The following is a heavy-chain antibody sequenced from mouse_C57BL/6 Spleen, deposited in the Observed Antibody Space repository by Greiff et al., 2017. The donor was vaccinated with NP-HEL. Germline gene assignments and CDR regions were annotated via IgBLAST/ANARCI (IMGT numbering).Heavy chain of an antibody. J-gene: IGHJ1*03. CDR1: GFTFSDYY. CDR2: ISNGGGST. CDR3: ARHIYYGYLDV. Sequence: DVKLVESGGGLVQPGGSLKLSCAASGFTFSDYYMYWVRQTPEKRLEWVAYISNGGGSTYYPDTVKGRFTISRDNAKNTLYLQMSRLKSEDTAMYYCARHIYYGYLDVWGTGTTVTVSS. V-gene: IGHV5-12*01.